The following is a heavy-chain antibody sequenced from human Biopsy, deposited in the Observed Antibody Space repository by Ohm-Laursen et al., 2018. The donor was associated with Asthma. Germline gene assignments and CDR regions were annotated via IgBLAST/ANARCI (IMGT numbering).Heavy chain of an antibody. V-gene: IGHV1-69*01. CDR1: GGTFSNFA. Sequence: SSVKVSCKAPGGTFSNFAISWVRQAPGQGLEWLGGIMTVFGTTNYAQKFQGRVTITADESTSTAYMEVTSLRSEDTAIYYCARCQVGYSSGWSLLLKKIYYAGMDVWGQGNAVTVSS. CDR3: ARCQVGYSSGWSLLLKKIYYAGMDV. D-gene: IGHD6-19*01. CDR2: IMTVFGTT. J-gene: IGHJ6*02.